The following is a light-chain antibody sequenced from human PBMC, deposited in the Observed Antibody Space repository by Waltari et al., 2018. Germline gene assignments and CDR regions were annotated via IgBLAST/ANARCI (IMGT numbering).Light chain of an antibody. V-gene: IGLV3-21*02. CDR3: QVWDASTDDRV. CDR1: HIGDKR. CDR2: DDD. J-gene: IGLJ3*02. Sequence: SYILAQPPSISVAPGQTATLPCWATHIGDKRVQWYRQRPGQAPALVVYDDDDRPAGISERIAGSNSGNTATLIITRVEAGDEADYYCQVWDASTDDRVFGGGTKLTVL.